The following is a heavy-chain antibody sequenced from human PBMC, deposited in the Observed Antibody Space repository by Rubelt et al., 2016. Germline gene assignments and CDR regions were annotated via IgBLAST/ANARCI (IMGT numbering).Heavy chain of an antibody. Sequence: EVQLLESGGGLVQPGGSLRLSCAASGFTFKSYTMNWARQAPGKGLEWVSAITGSGVSTYYADSVKGRFIISRDNAKNSLYLQMNSLRDEDTAAYYCARSPERGYFAMYRNYGMDVWGQGTTVTVSS. J-gene: IGHJ6*02. D-gene: IGHD5-18*01. V-gene: IGHV3-23*01. CDR1: GFTFKSYT. CDR3: ARSPERGYFAMYRNYGMDV. CDR2: ITGSGVST.